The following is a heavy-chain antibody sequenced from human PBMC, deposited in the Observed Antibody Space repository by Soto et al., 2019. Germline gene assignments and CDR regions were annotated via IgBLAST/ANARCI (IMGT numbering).Heavy chain of an antibody. CDR3: AKAGAVAGTLDY. J-gene: IGHJ4*02. Sequence: QVQLVESGGGVVQPGRSLRLSCAASGFTFSSYGMHWVRQAPGKGLEWVAVISYDGSNKYYADSVKGRFTISRDNSKNTLYLQMTSLRAEDTAVYYCAKAGAVAGTLDYWGQGTLVTVSS. V-gene: IGHV3-30*18. CDR1: GFTFSSYG. CDR2: ISYDGSNK. D-gene: IGHD6-19*01.